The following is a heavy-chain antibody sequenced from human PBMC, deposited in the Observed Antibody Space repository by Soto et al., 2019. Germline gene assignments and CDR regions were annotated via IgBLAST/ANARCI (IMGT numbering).Heavy chain of an antibody. CDR3: AMVVPTETGAIDY. CDR1: GDSLNSNSW. CDR2: MHHSGSI. J-gene: IGHJ4*02. V-gene: IGHV4-4*02. D-gene: IGHD2-15*01. Sequence: QVQLQESGPGLVKPSGTLFLTCAVSGDSLNSNSWWTWVRQSPGKGLEWIGEMHHSGSINYNPSLKSRVTISLDTSKNQFSLSLSSVTAADTAVIYCAMVVPTETGAIDYWGQGTLVTVSS.